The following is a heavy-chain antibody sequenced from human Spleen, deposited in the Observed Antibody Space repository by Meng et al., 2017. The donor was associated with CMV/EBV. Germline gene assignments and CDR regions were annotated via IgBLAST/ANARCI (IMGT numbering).Heavy chain of an antibody. Sequence: GESLKISCEASGFTFRSYGMHWVRQAPGKGLEWVAFIRYDGNDRYYADAAKGRFTISRDNSKNTLYLQMTSLRAEDTAVYYCAKGSSGSYFGGMDVWGQGTTVTVSS. D-gene: IGHD1-26*01. J-gene: IGHJ6*02. CDR2: IRYDGNDR. CDR3: AKGSSGSYFGGMDV. CDR1: GFTFRSYG. V-gene: IGHV3-30*02.